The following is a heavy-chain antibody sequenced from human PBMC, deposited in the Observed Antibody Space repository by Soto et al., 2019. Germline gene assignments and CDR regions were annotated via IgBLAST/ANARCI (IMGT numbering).Heavy chain of an antibody. CDR2: INPSGGST. CDR3: ARFLSDYYDSSGSDY. D-gene: IGHD3-22*01. CDR1: GYTFTNYF. Sequence: ASVKVSCKASGYTFTNYFMHWVRHAPGQGLEWMGIINPSGGSTSYAQKFQGRVTMTRDTSTSTVYMELSSLRSEDTAVYYCARFLSDYYDSSGSDYWGQGTLVTVSS. V-gene: IGHV1-46*01. J-gene: IGHJ4*02.